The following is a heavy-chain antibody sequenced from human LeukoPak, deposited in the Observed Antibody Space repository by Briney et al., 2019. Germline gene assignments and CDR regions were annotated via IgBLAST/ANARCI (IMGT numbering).Heavy chain of an antibody. Sequence: GGSLRLSCAASGFTFSTYSMNWVRQAPGKGLEWVSSISSSSTYIYYADSVKGRFTISRDNAKNSLYLQMNSLRADDTAVYYCARDPHIAAAGTIFDYWGQGTLVTVSS. V-gene: IGHV3-21*01. CDR2: ISSSSTYI. D-gene: IGHD6-13*01. J-gene: IGHJ4*02. CDR3: ARDPHIAAAGTIFDY. CDR1: GFTFSTYS.